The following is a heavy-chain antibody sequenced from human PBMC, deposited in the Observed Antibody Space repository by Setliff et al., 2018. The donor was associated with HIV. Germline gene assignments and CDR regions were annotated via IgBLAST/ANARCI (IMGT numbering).Heavy chain of an antibody. Sequence: ASVKVSCKAAGYTFTSYGIIWVRQAPGQGLEWMGWISAYNGNTNYEQKLQGRVIMTTDTSTSTVYMEMRSLRSDDTAVYYCARYDSSGYYPSNYYYGMDVWGQGTTVTVSS. CDR1: GYTFTSYG. V-gene: IGHV1-18*01. CDR3: ARYDSSGYYPSNYYYGMDV. D-gene: IGHD3-22*01. CDR2: ISAYNGNT. J-gene: IGHJ6*02.